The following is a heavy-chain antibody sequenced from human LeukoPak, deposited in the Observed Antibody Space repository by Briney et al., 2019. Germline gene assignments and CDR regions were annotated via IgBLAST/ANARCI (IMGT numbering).Heavy chain of an antibody. J-gene: IGHJ4*02. D-gene: IGHD5-24*01. CDR2: IKEDGSET. Sequence: GGSLRLSCAASGFTFSNTWMTWVRQAPGEGLERVANIKEDGSETYYVDSVRGRFSISRDNAKNSMYLEMNSLRPEDTAVYSCVRDRGWQQFDFWGQGTLVTVSS. CDR1: GFTFSNTW. V-gene: IGHV3-7*01. CDR3: VRDRGWQQFDF.